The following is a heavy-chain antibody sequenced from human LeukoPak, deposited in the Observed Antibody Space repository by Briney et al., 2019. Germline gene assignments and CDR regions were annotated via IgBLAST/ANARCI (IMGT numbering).Heavy chain of an antibody. V-gene: IGHV4-59*01. D-gene: IGHD6-19*01. Sequence: PSETLSLTCTVSGGSISGDYWSWIRQPPGKGLEWIGYIYCRGSTNYNPSLKSRVTISVDTSKNQFSLKLSSVTAAGTAVYYCARDHTGDSSGPEAAYMDVWGKGTTVTVSS. CDR1: GGSISGDY. CDR2: IYCRGST. J-gene: IGHJ6*03. CDR3: ARDHTGDSSGPEAAYMDV.